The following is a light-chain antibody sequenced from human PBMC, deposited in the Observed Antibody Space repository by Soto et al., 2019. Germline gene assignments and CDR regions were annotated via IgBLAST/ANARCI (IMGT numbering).Light chain of an antibody. CDR3: GSYTSSTTLVV. J-gene: IGLJ2*01. CDR1: SSDIGGYHY. CDR2: DVT. V-gene: IGLV2-14*03. Sequence: QSVLTQPASVSGSPGQSITISCTGTSSDIGGYHYVSWYQQHPGKAPKLIIYDVTNRPTTVADRFSGSKSGNSASLTISGLQAEDEADYFCGSYTSSTTLVVFGGGTKVTVL.